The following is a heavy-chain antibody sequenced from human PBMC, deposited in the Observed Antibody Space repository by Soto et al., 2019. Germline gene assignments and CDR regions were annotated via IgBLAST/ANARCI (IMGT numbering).Heavy chain of an antibody. V-gene: IGHV4-59*08. CDR2: IYYSGST. J-gene: IGHJ6*03. CDR3: ARRRPAAFWTAKQFRGHYYYYYMDV. D-gene: IGHD2-2*01. CDR1: GGSISSYY. Sequence: SETLSLTCTVSGGSISSYYWSWIRQPPGKGLEWIGYIYYSGSTNYNPSLKSRVTISVDTSKNQFSLKLSSVTAADTAGYYCARRRPAAFWTAKQFRGHYYYYYMDVWGKGTTVTVSS.